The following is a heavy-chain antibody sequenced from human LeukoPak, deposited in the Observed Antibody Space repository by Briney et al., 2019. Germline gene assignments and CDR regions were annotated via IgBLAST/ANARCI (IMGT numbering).Heavy chain of an antibody. CDR1: GFTFSRYW. V-gene: IGHV3-74*01. CDR3: ARGGNYGSMDY. J-gene: IGHJ4*02. CDR2: IDSNGIDK. D-gene: IGHD1-26*01. Sequence: GGSLRLSCVASGFTFSRYWMYWVRQAPGKGPMWVSRIDSNGIDKRYADSVKGRFTISRDSAENTLYLQMHSLRAEDTALYYCARGGNYGSMDYWGQGTLVTVS.